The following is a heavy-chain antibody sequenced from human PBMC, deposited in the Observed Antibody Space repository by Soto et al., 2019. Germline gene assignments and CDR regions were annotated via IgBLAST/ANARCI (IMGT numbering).Heavy chain of an antibody. Sequence: SETLSLTCTVSGGSISSYYWSWIRQPPGKGLEWIGYIYYSGITNYNPSLKSRVTISVDTSKNQFSLKLSSVTAADTAVYCCASGYSSSSFDYWGKGTLVTV. J-gene: IGHJ4*02. D-gene: IGHD6-6*01. CDR1: GGSISSYY. V-gene: IGHV4-59*01. CDR3: ASGYSSSSFDY. CDR2: IYYSGIT.